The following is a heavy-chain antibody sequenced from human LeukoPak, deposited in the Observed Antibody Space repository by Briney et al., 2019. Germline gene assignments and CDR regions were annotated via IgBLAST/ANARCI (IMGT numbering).Heavy chain of an antibody. CDR3: ARDNSVGDYAWWFDP. Sequence: ASVRVSCKASGYTFTSYYIHWVRQAPGQGLEWMGLINPSGGSTNYAQKFQGRVTMTRDMSTSTDYMELSSLRSEDTAVYYCARDNSVGDYAWWFDPWGQGTLVTVSS. V-gene: IGHV1-46*01. CDR2: INPSGGST. CDR1: GYTFTSYY. J-gene: IGHJ5*02. D-gene: IGHD1-26*01.